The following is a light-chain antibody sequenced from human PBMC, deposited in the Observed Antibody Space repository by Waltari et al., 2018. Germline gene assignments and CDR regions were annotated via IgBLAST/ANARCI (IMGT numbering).Light chain of an antibody. CDR1: SSDVDTYNL. V-gene: IGLV2-23*02. J-gene: IGLJ1*01. CDR2: EVS. CDR3: CSYAGSSTPGV. Sequence: QSALTQPASVSGSPGQSITISCTGDSSDVDTYNLVSWYQQHPGKAPKLIIYEVSKRPLVVSDRVSDTKSGNTASLRISGLQVEDEANYYCCSYAGSSTPGVFGTVTKVTVL.